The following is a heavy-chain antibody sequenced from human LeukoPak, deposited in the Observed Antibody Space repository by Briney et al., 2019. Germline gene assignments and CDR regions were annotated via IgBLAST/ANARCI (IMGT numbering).Heavy chain of an antibody. CDR2: INHSGST. V-gene: IGHV4-34*01. Sequence: SETLSLTCAVYGGSFSGYYWSWIRQPPGKGLEWIGEINHSGSTNCNPSLKSRVTISVDTSKNQFSLKLSSVTAADTAVYYCARHPDTAMVFDYWGQGTLVTVSS. CDR3: ARHPDTAMVFDY. J-gene: IGHJ4*02. CDR1: GGSFSGYY. D-gene: IGHD5-18*01.